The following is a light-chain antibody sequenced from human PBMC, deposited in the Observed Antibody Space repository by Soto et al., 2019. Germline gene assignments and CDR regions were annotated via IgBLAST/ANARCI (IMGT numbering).Light chain of an antibody. CDR2: VAS. V-gene: IGKV1-5*01. CDR3: QQYHSYSPT. CDR1: QSVSSW. Sequence: DFQMTQSPSTLSASVGDRVTITCRASQSVSSWLAWYQQKPGKAPNLLIYVASSLESGVPSRFSGSGSGTEFTLAISSLQPDDFATYYCQQYHSYSPTFGQGTKVDIK. J-gene: IGKJ1*01.